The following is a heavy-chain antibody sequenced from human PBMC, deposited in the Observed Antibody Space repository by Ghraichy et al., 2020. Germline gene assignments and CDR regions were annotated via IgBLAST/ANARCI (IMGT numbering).Heavy chain of an antibody. D-gene: IGHD6-19*01. Sequence: ASVKVSCKASGYTLTKHGVSWVRQAPGQRPEWVGWISPYNANTNYAQSLQDRVTLTTDTSTNTAYMELRSLRSDDTAVYYCARRLGIPLAGTYWFDPWGQGTLVTVSS. V-gene: IGHV1-18*01. CDR3: ARRLGIPLAGTYWFDP. CDR1: GYTLTKHG. CDR2: ISPYNANT. J-gene: IGHJ5*02.